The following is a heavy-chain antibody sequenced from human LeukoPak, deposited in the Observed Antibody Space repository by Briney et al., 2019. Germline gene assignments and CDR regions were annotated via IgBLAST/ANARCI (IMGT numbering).Heavy chain of an antibody. CDR2: IYSGGRT. CDR3: AGGRTYSSSTLEDY. Sequence: GGSLRLSCAASGFTVSTNYMSWVRQAPGKGLEWVSVIYSGGRTYYTDSVKGRFTISRDNSKKTLYLQMDSLRADDTAVYYCAGGRTYSSSTLEDYWGQGTLVTVSS. D-gene: IGHD6-13*01. CDR1: GFTVSTNY. J-gene: IGHJ4*02. V-gene: IGHV3-53*01.